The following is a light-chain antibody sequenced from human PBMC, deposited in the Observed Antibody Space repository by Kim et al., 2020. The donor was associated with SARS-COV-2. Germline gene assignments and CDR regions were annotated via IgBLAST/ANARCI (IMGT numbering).Light chain of an antibody. CDR2: RRN. J-gene: IGLJ3*02. Sequence: QNASLSCTGNSNNVGNEGAVWLQQHQGHPPKLLSGRRNKWPSEISERVSASRSGSTASLTITGLQPEDEADDYCSAWDASRSAWVFGGGTQLTVL. CDR3: SAWDASRSAWV. CDR1: SNNVGNEG. V-gene: IGLV10-54*01.